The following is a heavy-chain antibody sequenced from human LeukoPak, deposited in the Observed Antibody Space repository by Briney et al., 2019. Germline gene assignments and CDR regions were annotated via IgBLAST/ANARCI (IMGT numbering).Heavy chain of an antibody. Sequence: ASVKVSCKASGYTFTGYYMHWVRQAPGQGLEWMGWINPNSGGTNYAQKFQGRVTMTRDTSISTAYMVLSRLRSDDTAVYYCARSDSDDYGDYFDYWGQGTLVTVSS. D-gene: IGHD4-17*01. CDR2: INPNSGGT. J-gene: IGHJ4*02. V-gene: IGHV1-2*02. CDR1: GYTFTGYY. CDR3: ARSDSDDYGDYFDY.